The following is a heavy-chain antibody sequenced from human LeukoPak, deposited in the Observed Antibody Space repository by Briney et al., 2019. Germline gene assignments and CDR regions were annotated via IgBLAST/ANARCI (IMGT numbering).Heavy chain of an antibody. CDR1: GFTFSSYW. CDR2: IKQDGSEK. CDR3: ARVPIAAAGTGRVY. V-gene: IGHV3-7*01. J-gene: IGHJ4*02. D-gene: IGHD6-13*01. Sequence: GGSLRLSCAASGFTFSSYWMCWVRQAPGKGLEWVANIKQDGSEKYYVDSVKGRFTISRDNAKNSLYLQMNSLRAEDTAVYYCARVPIAAAGTGRVYWGQGTLVTVSS.